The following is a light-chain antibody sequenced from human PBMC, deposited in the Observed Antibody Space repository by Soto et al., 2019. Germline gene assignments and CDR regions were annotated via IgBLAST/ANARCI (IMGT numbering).Light chain of an antibody. CDR1: QSISSY. CDR2: AAS. CDR3: QQSYSTPRT. Sequence: DIQMTQSPSSLSASVGDRVTITCRASQSISSYLNLYQQKPGKAPKLLIYAASSLQSGVPSRFSGSGSGTDFTLTISSLQPKDFATDYCQQSYSTPRTFGQGTKVESK. J-gene: IGKJ1*01. V-gene: IGKV1-39*01.